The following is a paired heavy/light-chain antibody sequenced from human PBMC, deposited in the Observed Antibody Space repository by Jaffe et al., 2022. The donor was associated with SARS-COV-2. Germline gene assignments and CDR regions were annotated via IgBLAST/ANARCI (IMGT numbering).Heavy chain of an antibody. D-gene: IGHD6-13*01. CDR2: IYTSGST. V-gene: IGHV4-61*02. J-gene: IGHJ6*02. CDR1: GGSISSGSYY. CDR3: ARDSFSRGIAASYYYYGMDV. Sequence: QVQLQESGPGLVKPSQTLSLTCTVSGGSISSGSYYWSWIRQPAGKGLEWIGRIYTSGSTNYNPSLKSRVTISVDTSKNQFSLKLSSVTAADTAVYYCARDSFSRGIAASYYYYGMDVWGQGTTVTVSS.
Light chain of an antibody. V-gene: IGKV2-28*01. J-gene: IGKJ3*01. CDR3: MQALQSFT. CDR2: LGS. Sequence: DIVMTQSPLSLPVTPGEPASISCRSSQSLLHSNGYNYLDWYLQKPGQSPQLLIYLGSNRASGVPDRFSGSGSGTDFTLKISRVEAEDVGVYYCMQALQSFTFGPGTKVDIK. CDR1: QSLLHSNGYNY.